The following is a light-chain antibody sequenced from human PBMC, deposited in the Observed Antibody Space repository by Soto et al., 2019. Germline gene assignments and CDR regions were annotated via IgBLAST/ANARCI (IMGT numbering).Light chain of an antibody. CDR2: QAS. V-gene: IGKV1-5*03. CDR3: QQYDTYST. J-gene: IGKJ1*01. Sequence: DIQMTQSPSTLSASIGDRVTISCRASQSISNWLAWYQQKPGKAPKLLISQASNLESGVPSRFSGSGSGTEFTRTISSLQPDDFATFYCQQYDTYSTVGQGTKVEIK. CDR1: QSISNW.